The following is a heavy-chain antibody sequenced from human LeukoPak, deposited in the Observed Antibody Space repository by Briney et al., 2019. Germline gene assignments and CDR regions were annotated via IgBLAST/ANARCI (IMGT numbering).Heavy chain of an antibody. J-gene: IGHJ4*02. D-gene: IGHD1-26*01. Sequence: GASVKLSCNASGYTFTGYYIHWVRQAPGQGLEWMGWIHPNYGGTNSAQKFQGRVTMTRDTSINTAYMEVSRLRSDETAVYYCVRDQRGSHFDYWGQGTLVTVSS. CDR2: IHPNYGGT. V-gene: IGHV1-2*02. CDR3: VRDQRGSHFDY. CDR1: GYTFTGYY.